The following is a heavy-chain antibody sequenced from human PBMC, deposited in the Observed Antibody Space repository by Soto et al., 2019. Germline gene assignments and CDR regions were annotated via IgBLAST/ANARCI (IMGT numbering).Heavy chain of an antibody. CDR3: AREKDCISTSCGPLDY. CDR2: IIPIFGTA. J-gene: IGHJ4*02. CDR1: GGTFSSYA. V-gene: IGHV1-69*12. D-gene: IGHD2-2*01. Sequence: QVQLVQSGAEVKKPGSSVKVSCKASGGTFSSYAISWVRQAPGQGLEWMGGIIPIFGTANYAQKFQGRVTITADEYTSTAYMELSSLRSEDTAVYYCAREKDCISTSCGPLDYWGQGTLVTVSS.